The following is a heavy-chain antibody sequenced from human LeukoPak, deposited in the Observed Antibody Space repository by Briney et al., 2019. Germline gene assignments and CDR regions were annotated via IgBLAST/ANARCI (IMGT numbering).Heavy chain of an antibody. CDR2: ISTSSSYI. V-gene: IGHV3-21*01. D-gene: IGHD2-8*01. J-gene: IGHJ4*02. CDR3: ARDLEGESMLLGY. Sequence: GGSLRLSCAASGFTFNRYNMNWVRRAPGKGLEWVSSISTSSSYIYYADSVRGRFTISRDNSKNTLYLQMNSLRAEDTAVYYCARDLEGESMLLGYWGQGTLVTVSS. CDR1: GFTFNRYN.